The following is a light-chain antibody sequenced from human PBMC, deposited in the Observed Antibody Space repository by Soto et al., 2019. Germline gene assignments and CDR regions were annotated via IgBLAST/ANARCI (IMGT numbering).Light chain of an antibody. V-gene: IGLV1-47*01. J-gene: IGLJ2*01. Sequence: SVLTQPPSASGTPGQRVIISCSGSSSNIGSNYVYWYQQLSGTAPKVLIYKNNHRPSGVHDRFSGSKSGTSASLAISGLRSEDAADYYCAVWDDSLSGVVFGGGTQLTVL. CDR3: AVWDDSLSGVV. CDR1: SSNIGSNY. CDR2: KNN.